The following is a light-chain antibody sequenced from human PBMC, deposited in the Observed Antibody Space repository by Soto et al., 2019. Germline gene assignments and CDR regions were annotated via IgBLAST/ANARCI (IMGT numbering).Light chain of an antibody. CDR2: AAS. CDR3: HQYDNWPCT. J-gene: IGKJ1*01. V-gene: IGKV3-15*01. CDR1: QSIGDT. Sequence: EIVMTQSPATLSVSPGGRATLSCRASQSIGDTLACYQLKPGQAPRLLIYAASSQVTGFPARFSGSGSGTVFTLSSRSLQYDDFAVYYCHQYDNWPCTFGQGTKVEIK.